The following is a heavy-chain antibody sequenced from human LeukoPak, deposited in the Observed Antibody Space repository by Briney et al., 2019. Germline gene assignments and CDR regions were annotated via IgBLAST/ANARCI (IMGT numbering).Heavy chain of an antibody. D-gene: IGHD3-22*01. CDR1: GFTFSSYE. CDR2: VSSSGSTI. J-gene: IGHJ4*02. Sequence: GGSLRLSCAASGFTFSSYEMNWVRQAPGKGLEWVSYVSSSGSTIYYADSVKGRFTISRDNAKNSLYLQMNSLRAEDTAVYYCARDRGAIDSSGYYYSTFDYWGQGTLVTVSS. V-gene: IGHV3-48*03. CDR3: ARDRGAIDSSGYYYSTFDY.